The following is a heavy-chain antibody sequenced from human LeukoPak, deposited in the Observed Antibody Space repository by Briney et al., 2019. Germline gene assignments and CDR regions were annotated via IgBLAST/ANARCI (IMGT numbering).Heavy chain of an antibody. J-gene: IGHJ4*02. CDR1: GYTFTGYY. Sequence: ASVKVSCKASGYTFTGYYMHWVRQAPGQGLEWMGWINPNSGGTNYAQKFQGRVTMTRDTSISTAYMELSRLRSDDTAVYYCAKASSGWYSGLDYWGQGTLVTVSS. CDR3: AKASSGWYSGLDY. V-gene: IGHV1-2*02. D-gene: IGHD6-19*01. CDR2: INPNSGGT.